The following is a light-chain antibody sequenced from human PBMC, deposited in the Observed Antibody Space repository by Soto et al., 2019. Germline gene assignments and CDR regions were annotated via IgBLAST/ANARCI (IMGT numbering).Light chain of an antibody. CDR3: SAYAGSNNLV. CDR2: EVS. CDR1: SSDVGGYNY. V-gene: IGLV2-8*01. J-gene: IGLJ3*02. Sequence: QSALTQPPSASGSPGQSVTLSCTGTSSDVGGYNYVSWYQQHPGKAPKLMIYEVSKRPSGVPDRFSGSKSGNTASLTVSGLQAEDEADYDCSAYAGSNNLVFAGGTK.